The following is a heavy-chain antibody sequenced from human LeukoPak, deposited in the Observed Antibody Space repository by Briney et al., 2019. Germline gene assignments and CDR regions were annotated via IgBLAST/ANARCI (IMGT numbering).Heavy chain of an antibody. D-gene: IGHD3-10*01. V-gene: IGHV4-61*02. CDR3: ARSGTYYNNWFDP. CDR1: GASISSGSYS. J-gene: IGHJ5*02. Sequence: PSETLSLTCTVSGASISSGSYSWSWIRQPAGKGLEWIGRIYNSGNTNYNPSLKSRVTISVDTSKNQFSLKLNSVTAADTAVYYCARSGTYYNNWFDPWGQGTLVTVSS. CDR2: IYNSGNT.